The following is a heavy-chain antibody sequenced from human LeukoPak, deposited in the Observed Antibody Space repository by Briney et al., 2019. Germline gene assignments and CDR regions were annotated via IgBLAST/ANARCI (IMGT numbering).Heavy chain of an antibody. J-gene: IGHJ4*02. Sequence: SETLSLTCTVSGGSISSYYWSWIRQPPGKGLEWIGYIYYSGSTYYNPSLKSRVTISVDTSKNQFSLKLSSVTAADTAVYYCARILYYYDSSGYYPGPHWGQGTLVTVSS. CDR1: GGSISSYY. V-gene: IGHV4-59*12. D-gene: IGHD3-22*01. CDR3: ARILYYYDSSGYYPGPH. CDR2: IYYSGST.